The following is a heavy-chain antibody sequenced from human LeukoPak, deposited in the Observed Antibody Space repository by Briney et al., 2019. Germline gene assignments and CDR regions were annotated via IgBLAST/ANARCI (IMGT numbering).Heavy chain of an antibody. CDR3: ARDTAMAFYYMDV. CDR1: GYTFTGYY. V-gene: IGHV1-2*02. CDR2: INPNSGGT. Sequence: ASVKVSCKASGYTFTGYYMHWVRQAPGQGLEWMGWINPNSGGTNYAQKFQGRVTMTRDTPISTAYMELSRLRSDDTAVYYCARDTAMAFYYMDVWGKGTTVTVSS. D-gene: IGHD5-18*01. J-gene: IGHJ6*03.